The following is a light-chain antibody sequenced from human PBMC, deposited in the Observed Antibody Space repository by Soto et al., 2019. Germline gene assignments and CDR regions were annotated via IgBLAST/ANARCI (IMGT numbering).Light chain of an antibody. Sequence: EIVMTQSPATLSVSPGERATLSCRASQSVSSNLAWYQQKPGQAPRLLIYGASTRATGIPARFSGSGSGTEFTLTISSLHSEDFAVYYGQQYNNWPPWDTFGQGTKLEIQ. J-gene: IGKJ2*01. CDR2: GAS. CDR1: QSVSSN. CDR3: QQYNNWPPWDT. V-gene: IGKV3-15*01.